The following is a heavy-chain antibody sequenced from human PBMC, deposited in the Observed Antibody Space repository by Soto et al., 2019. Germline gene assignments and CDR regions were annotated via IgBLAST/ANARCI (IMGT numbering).Heavy chain of an antibody. Sequence: ASVKVSCKASGYTFTSYAMHWVRQAPGQRLEWMGWINAGNGNTKYSQKFQGRVTITRDTSASTAYMELSSLRSEDTAVYYCARAGDFSSGYYYYYYMDVWGKGTTVTVSS. V-gene: IGHV1-3*01. CDR1: GYTFTSYA. CDR2: INAGNGNT. D-gene: IGHD3-3*01. J-gene: IGHJ6*03. CDR3: ARAGDFSSGYYYYYYMDV.